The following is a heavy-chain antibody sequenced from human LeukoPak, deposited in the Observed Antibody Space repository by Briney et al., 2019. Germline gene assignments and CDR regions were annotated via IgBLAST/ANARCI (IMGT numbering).Heavy chain of an antibody. Sequence: SVKVSCKASGGTFSSYAISWVRQAPGQGLEWMGGIIPIFGTANYAQKFQGRVTITTDESTSTAYMELSSLGSEDTAVYYCARDGSTHYDFWSGYYAFDYWGQGTLVTVSS. D-gene: IGHD3-3*01. CDR3: ARDGSTHYDFWSGYYAFDY. J-gene: IGHJ4*02. V-gene: IGHV1-69*05. CDR1: GGTFSSYA. CDR2: IIPIFGTA.